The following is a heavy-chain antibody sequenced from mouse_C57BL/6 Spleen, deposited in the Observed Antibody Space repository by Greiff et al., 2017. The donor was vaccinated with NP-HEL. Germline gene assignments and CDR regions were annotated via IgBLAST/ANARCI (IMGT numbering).Heavy chain of an antibody. V-gene: IGHV1-81*01. J-gene: IGHJ2*01. D-gene: IGHD1-1*01. CDR3: GTVPFDY. CDR1: GYTFTSYG. CDR2: IYPRSGNT. Sequence: VQGVESGAELARPGASVKLSCKASGYTFTSYGISWVKQRTGQGLEWIGEIYPRSGNTYYNEKFKGKATLTADKSSSTAYMELRSLTSEDSAVYFCGTVPFDYWGQGTTLTVSS.